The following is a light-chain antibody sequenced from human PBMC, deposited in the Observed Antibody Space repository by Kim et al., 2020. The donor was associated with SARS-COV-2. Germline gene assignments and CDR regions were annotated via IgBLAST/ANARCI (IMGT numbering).Light chain of an antibody. CDR3: LLSYSGARVV. V-gene: IGLV7-46*01. CDR2: DTS. CDR1: TGAVTSGHY. Sequence: QAVVTQEPSLTVSPGGTVTLTCGSSTGAVTSGHYPYWFQQKPGQAPRTLIYDTSSKHSWTPARFSGSLLGGKAALTLSGAQPEDEAEYYCLLSYSGARVVFGGGTQLTVL. J-gene: IGLJ2*01.